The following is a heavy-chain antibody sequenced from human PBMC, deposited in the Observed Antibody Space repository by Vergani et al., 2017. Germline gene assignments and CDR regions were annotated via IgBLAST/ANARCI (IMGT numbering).Heavy chain of an antibody. V-gene: IGHV3-48*01. J-gene: IGHJ3*02. CDR1: GFTFSRYS. CDR3: ARGSLMIKRVVPAARGDAFDI. Sequence: EVQLVESGGGLVQPGGSLRLSCAASGFTFSRYSMNWVRQAPGKGLEWVSYISSSSSTIYYADSVKGRFTISRDNAKNSLYLQMNSLRAEDTAVYYCARGSLMIKRVVPAARGDAFDIWGQGTMVTVSS. D-gene: IGHD2-2*01. CDR2: ISSSSSTI.